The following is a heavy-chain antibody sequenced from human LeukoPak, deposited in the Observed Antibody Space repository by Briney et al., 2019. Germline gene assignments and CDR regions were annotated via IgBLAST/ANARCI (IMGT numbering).Heavy chain of an antibody. D-gene: IGHD2-2*01. J-gene: IGHJ6*02. CDR1: GFTFDDYA. Sequence: GGSLRLSCAASGFTFDDYAMHWVRQAPGKGLEWVSGISWNSGSIGYADSVKGRFTISRDNAKNSLYLQMNSLRAEDTAVYYCAKRDVVVPAAGDMVMDVWGQGTTVTVSS. V-gene: IGHV3-9*01. CDR2: ISWNSGSI. CDR3: AKRDVVVPAAGDMVMDV.